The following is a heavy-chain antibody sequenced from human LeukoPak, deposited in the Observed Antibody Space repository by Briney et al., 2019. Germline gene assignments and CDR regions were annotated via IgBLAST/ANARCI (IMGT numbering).Heavy chain of an antibody. J-gene: IGHJ5*02. Sequence: SETLPLTCTVSGGSISSYYWSWIRQPPGKGLEWIGYIYYSGSTNYNPSLKSRVTISVDTSKNQFSLKLSSVTAADTAVYYCVGRFGLPPASSRFDPWGQGTLVTVSS. CDR1: GGSISSYY. V-gene: IGHV4-59*12. D-gene: IGHD3-16*01. CDR2: IYYSGST. CDR3: VGRFGLPPASSRFDP.